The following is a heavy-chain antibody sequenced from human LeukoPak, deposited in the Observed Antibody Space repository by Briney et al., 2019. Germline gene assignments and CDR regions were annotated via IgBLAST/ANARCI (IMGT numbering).Heavy chain of an antibody. D-gene: IGHD3-16*01. CDR1: GYTFTGYY. J-gene: IGHJ4*02. CDR2: INPSSGGT. CDR3: ARVRYRLAETYIDY. V-gene: IGHV1-2*02. Sequence: ASVKVSCKASGYTFTGYYMHWVRQAPGQGLEWMGWINPSSGGTNYAQKFQGRVTMTRDTSISTAYMELNRLRSDDTAVYYCARVRYRLAETYIDYWGQGTLVTVSS.